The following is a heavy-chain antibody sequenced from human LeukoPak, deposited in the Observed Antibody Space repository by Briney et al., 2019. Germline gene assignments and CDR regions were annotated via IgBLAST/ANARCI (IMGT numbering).Heavy chain of an antibody. D-gene: IGHD5-12*01. J-gene: IGHJ6*02. CDR3: ARDAGNSGYGMDV. CDR2: ITWSGSTI. V-gene: IGHV3-11*04. Sequence: GGSLRLSCAASGFTVSNTYMSWVRQAPGKGLEWISHITWSGSTIFYADSVKGRFTISRDSAKNSLYLQMSSLRDEDTAVYYCARDAGNSGYGMDVWGQGTTVTVSS. CDR1: GFTVSNTY.